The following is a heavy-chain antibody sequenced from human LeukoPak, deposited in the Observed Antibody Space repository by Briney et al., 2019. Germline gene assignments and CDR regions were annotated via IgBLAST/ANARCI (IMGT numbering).Heavy chain of an antibody. J-gene: IGHJ4*02. CDR3: ARGNILTGYCFDF. V-gene: IGHV4-34*01. CDR2: IHYTGTT. D-gene: IGHD3-9*01. Sequence: SETLSLTCAVYGGSITGYYWSWIRQTPGRGLEWVGEIHYTGTTSYNPSLKSRATISTDTSKNQFSLRLSSVPAADAAVYYCARGNILTGYCFDFWGPGALVTVS. CDR1: GGSITGYY.